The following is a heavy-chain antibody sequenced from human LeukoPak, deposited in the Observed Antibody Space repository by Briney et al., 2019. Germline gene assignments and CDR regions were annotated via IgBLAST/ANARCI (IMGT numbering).Heavy chain of an antibody. Sequence: PGGSLRLSCAASGFTFSSYAMSRVRQAPGKGLEWVSAISGSGGSTYYADSVKGRFTISRDNAKNSLYLQMNSLRDEDTAVYYCARGDEMVDYWGQGTLVTVSS. CDR1: GFTFSSYA. V-gene: IGHV3-23*01. CDR2: ISGSGGST. J-gene: IGHJ4*02. CDR3: ARGDEMVDY. D-gene: IGHD2-8*01.